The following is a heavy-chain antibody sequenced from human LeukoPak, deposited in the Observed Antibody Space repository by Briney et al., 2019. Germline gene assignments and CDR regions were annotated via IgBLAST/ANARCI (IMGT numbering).Heavy chain of an antibody. D-gene: IGHD3-3*01. CDR1: GGSFSGYY. CDR2: INHSGST. Sequence: PSETLSLTCAVYGGSFSGYYWSWIRQPPGKGLEWIGEINHSGSTNYNPSLKSRVTISVDTSKNQFSLNLNSVTAADTAIYYCARNQTSYDSWSGSRTGSHQAFDVWGQGRLVTVSS. J-gene: IGHJ3*01. CDR3: ARNQTSYDSWSGSRTGSHQAFDV. V-gene: IGHV4-34*01.